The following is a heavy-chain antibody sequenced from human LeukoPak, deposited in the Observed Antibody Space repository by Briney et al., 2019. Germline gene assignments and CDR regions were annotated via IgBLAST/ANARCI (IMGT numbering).Heavy chain of an antibody. D-gene: IGHD5-12*01. J-gene: IGHJ4*02. V-gene: IGHV1-46*01. CDR3: ARAEGGQWLHFDY. Sequence: RASVKVSCKTSGYTFTSYYVHWVRQAPGQGLEWMGIINPSGGSTSYAQKFQGRVTMTKDTSTSTVYMELSSLRSDDTAVYYCARAEGGQWLHFDYWGQGTLVTVSS. CDR2: INPSGGST. CDR1: GYTFTSYY.